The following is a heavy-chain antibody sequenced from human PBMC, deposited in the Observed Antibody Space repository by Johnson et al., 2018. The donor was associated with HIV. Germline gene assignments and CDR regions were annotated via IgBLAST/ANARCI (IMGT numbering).Heavy chain of an antibody. Sequence: VQLVESGGGLVKPGGSLRLSCAASGFTFINAWMSWVRQAPGKGLEWVGRIYSKTDGGTTEYAAPVKGRFTISRDGSKNTLYLHMNSLKTEDTGVYYCTTGLYWNDAFNIWGQGTMVSVSS. J-gene: IGHJ3*02. D-gene: IGHD1-1*01. CDR2: IYSKTDGGTT. CDR3: TTGLYWNDAFNI. V-gene: IGHV3-15*01. CDR1: GFTFINAW.